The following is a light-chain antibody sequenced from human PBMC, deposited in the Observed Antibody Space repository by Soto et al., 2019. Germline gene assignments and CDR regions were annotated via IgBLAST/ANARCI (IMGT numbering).Light chain of an antibody. CDR1: QSISTY. CDR2: VAS. V-gene: IGKV1-39*01. CDR3: QQSYTNPLT. J-gene: IGKJ5*01. Sequence: DIQMTQSPSSLSASVGDRVTITCRASQSISTYLNWYQQKPGKPPNILIYVASSLQSGVPSRFSGSGSGTDFTLTISSLQPEDFGTYYCQQSYTNPLTFGQGTRLEIK.